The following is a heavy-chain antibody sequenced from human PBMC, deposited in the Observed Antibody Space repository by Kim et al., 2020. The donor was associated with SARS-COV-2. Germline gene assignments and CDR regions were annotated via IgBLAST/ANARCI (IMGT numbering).Heavy chain of an antibody. D-gene: IGHD6-19*01. CDR2: ISSSSSTI. J-gene: IGHJ6*03. CDR1: GFTFSSYS. V-gene: IGHV3-48*02. CDR3: ARDSPTGAGDYYMDV. Sequence: GGSLRLSCAASGFTFSSYSMNWVRQAPGKGLEWVSYISSSSSTIYYADSVKGRFTISRDNAKNSLYLQMNSLRDEDTAVYYCARDSPTGAGDYYMDVWGKGTTVTVSS.